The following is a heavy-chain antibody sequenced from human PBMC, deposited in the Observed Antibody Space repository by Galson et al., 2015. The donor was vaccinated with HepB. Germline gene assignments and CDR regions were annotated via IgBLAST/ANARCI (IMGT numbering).Heavy chain of an antibody. CDR2: IWYDGSNK. D-gene: IGHD5-24*01. Sequence: SLRLSCAASGFTFSSYGMHWVRQAPGKGLEWVAVIWYDGSNKYYADSVKGRFTISRDNSKNTLYLQMNSLRAEDTAVYYCARDPYRAGYNFGNFDYWGQGTLVTVSS. CDR3: ARDPYRAGYNFGNFDY. V-gene: IGHV3-33*01. J-gene: IGHJ4*02. CDR1: GFTFSSYG.